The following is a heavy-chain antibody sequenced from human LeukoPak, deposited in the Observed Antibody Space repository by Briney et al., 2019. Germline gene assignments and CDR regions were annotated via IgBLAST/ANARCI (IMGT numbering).Heavy chain of an antibody. D-gene: IGHD2-15*01. CDR1: GYTFTAYY. CDR3: ARDTGTLGYCSGGSCYRYAFDI. CDR2: INPNSGCT. J-gene: IGHJ3*02. V-gene: IGHV1-2*02. Sequence: ASVKVSCKASGYTFTAYYMHWVLQAPGHRLEWMGWINPNSGCTNYAQKFQGRVNMNRDTSISTAYMELSRLRSDDTAVYYCARDTGTLGYCSGGSCYRYAFDIWGQGTMVIVSS.